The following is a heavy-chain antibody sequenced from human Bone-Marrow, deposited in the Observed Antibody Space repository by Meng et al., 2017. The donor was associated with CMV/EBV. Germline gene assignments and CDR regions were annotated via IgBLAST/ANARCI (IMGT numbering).Heavy chain of an antibody. J-gene: IGHJ5*02. CDR2: INHSGST. CDR3: ARAAEAAAASLWVNWFDP. Sequence: SETLSLTCAVSGGSFSGYYWSWIRQPPGKGLEWIGEINHSGSTNYNPSPKSRVTITVDTYKDQFSLKLSSVTAADTAVYLCARAAEAAAASLWVNWFDPWGQGTLVTVYS. D-gene: IGHD6-13*01. V-gene: IGHV4-34*01. CDR1: GGSFSGYY.